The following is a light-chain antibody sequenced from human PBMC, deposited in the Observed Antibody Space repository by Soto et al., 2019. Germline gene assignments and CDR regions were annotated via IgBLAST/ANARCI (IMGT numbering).Light chain of an antibody. Sequence: DIQMTQSPSSLSASVGDRVTITCRASQSISSYLNWYQQKPGKAPKLLIYAASSLQSGVPSRFSGSGSGTDFTLTISSLQPEEFATYYCQQSYSTPWTFGKGTKVDIK. CDR2: AAS. V-gene: IGKV1-39*01. CDR3: QQSYSTPWT. J-gene: IGKJ1*01. CDR1: QSISSY.